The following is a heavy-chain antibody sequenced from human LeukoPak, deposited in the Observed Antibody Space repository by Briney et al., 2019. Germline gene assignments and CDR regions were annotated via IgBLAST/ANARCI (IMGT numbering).Heavy chain of an antibody. Sequence: QAGGSLRLSCAASGFTFNSYSMNWVRQAPGKGLEWVSYISHTGSPTYYADSVKGRFTISRDDAKNSLYLQMNSLRDEDTAVYYCAKDRGYCTSDSCYRFFDYWGQGTLVTVSS. V-gene: IGHV3-48*02. CDR1: GFTFNSYS. CDR2: ISHTGSPT. CDR3: AKDRGYCTSDSCYRFFDY. J-gene: IGHJ4*02. D-gene: IGHD2-8*01.